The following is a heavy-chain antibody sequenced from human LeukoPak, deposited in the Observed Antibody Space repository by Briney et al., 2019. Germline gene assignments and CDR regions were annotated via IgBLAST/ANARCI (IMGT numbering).Heavy chain of an antibody. Sequence: SETLSLTCTVSGGSISSYYWSWLRQPPGKGLEWIGYIYYSGSTNYNPSLKSRVAISVDTPKNQFSLKLSSVTAADTAVYYCARAGFSSGFYYLDYWGQGTLVTVSS. D-gene: IGHD3-22*01. CDR3: ARAGFSSGFYYLDY. J-gene: IGHJ4*02. CDR1: GGSISSYY. CDR2: IYYSGST. V-gene: IGHV4-59*01.